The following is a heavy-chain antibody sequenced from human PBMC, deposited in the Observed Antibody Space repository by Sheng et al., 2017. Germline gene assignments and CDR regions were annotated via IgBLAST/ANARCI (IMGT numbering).Heavy chain of an antibody. Sequence: QVQLEQSGAEVKNPGSSVKVSCKASGGSLNNSAINWVRQAPRQGLDWVGGIIPPLNIVTYAQKFQGRVTISADKLKNTVYLELSSLKYDDTAVYYCARDSFTLQSKEYFFRYMEIWGKGTAVTRLL. J-gene: IGHJ6*03. CDR1: GGSLNNSA. CDR2: IIPPLNIV. CDR3: ARDSFTLQSKEYFFRYMEI. V-gene: IGHV1-69*04. D-gene: IGHD6-19*01.